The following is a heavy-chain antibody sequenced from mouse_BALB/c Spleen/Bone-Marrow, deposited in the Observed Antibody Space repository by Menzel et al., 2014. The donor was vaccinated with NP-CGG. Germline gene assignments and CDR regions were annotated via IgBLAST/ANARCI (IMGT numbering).Heavy chain of an antibody. D-gene: IGHD1-1*01. CDR1: GYSFTGYY. CDR3: ARHYGSSYGAMDY. Sequence: LVKTGASVKISCKASGYSFTGYYMHWVKQSHGKSLEWIGYISCYNGATSYNQKFKGKATFTVDTSSSTAYMQFNSLTSEDSAVYCCARHYGSSYGAMDYWGQGTSVTVSS. V-gene: IGHV1S34*01. J-gene: IGHJ4*01. CDR2: ISCYNGAT.